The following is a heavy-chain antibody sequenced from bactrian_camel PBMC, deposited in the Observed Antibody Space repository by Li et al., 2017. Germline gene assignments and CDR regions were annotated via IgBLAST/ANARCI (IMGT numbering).Heavy chain of an antibody. D-gene: IGHD6*01. CDR2: LWIGGATT. J-gene: IGHJ6*01. V-gene: IGHV3S1*01. Sequence: HVQLVESGGGSVQAGGSLTLSCAAGRYTYKRNCMGWFRQRPGKDREGLAVLWIGGATTTYGDTVKGRFTISKGNGRLTLYLQMHDLKPEDTAMYYCAGSAGTWAVRCGLSRSQYASWGPGTQVTVS. CDR3: AGSAGTWAVRCGLSRSQYAS. CDR1: RYTYKRNC.